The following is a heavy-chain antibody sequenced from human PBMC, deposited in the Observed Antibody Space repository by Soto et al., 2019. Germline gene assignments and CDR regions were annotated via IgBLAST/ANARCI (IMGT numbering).Heavy chain of an antibody. Sequence: PGGSLRLSCAASGFTFSSYAMHWVRQAPGKGLEWVAVISYDGSNKYYADSVKGRFTISRDNSKNTLYLQMNSLRAEDTAVYYCARDTLVGAMYNWFDPWGQGTLVTVSS. J-gene: IGHJ5*02. D-gene: IGHD1-26*01. CDR1: GFTFSSYA. V-gene: IGHV3-30-3*01. CDR3: ARDTLVGAMYNWFDP. CDR2: ISYDGSNK.